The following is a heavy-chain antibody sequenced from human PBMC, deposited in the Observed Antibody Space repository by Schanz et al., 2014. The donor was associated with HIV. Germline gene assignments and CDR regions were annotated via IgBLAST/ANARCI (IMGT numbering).Heavy chain of an antibody. D-gene: IGHD3-16*01. CDR1: RFTFSSFA. CDR3: AKLAVRSDYNGRDY. J-gene: IGHJ4*02. CDR2: IRDSDGIA. Sequence: EVQLLESGGGLIKPGGSLRLSCAASRFTFSSFAMGWVRQAPGKGLEWVSAIRDSDGIATYADSVKGRFTISKDNSKNTLYLQLNNLRVEDTAIYFCAKLAVRSDYNGRDYWGQGTLVIVSS. V-gene: IGHV3-23*01.